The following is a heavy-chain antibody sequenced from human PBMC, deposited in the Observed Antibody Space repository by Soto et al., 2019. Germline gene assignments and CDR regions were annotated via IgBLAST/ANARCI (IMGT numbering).Heavy chain of an antibody. CDR3: ARSPRDDYYGSGSQPYYYFDY. V-gene: IGHV4-59*08. D-gene: IGHD3-10*01. J-gene: IGHJ4*02. CDR1: GGSISSYY. Sequence: QVQLQESGPGLVKPSETLSLTCTVSGGSISSYYWSWIRQPPGKGLEWIGYIYYSGSTNYNPSLKSRVTISVDTSKNQFSLKLSSVTAADTAVYYCARSPRDDYYGSGSQPYYYFDYWGQGTLVTVSS. CDR2: IYYSGST.